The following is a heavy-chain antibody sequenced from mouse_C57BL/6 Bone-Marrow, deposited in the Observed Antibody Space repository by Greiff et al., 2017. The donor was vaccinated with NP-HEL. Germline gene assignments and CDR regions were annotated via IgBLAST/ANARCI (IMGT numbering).Heavy chain of an antibody. CDR2: IWGGGST. CDR1: GFSLTSYG. CDR3: AKSLYYYGSSYSYAMDY. V-gene: IGHV2-9*01. D-gene: IGHD1-1*01. J-gene: IGHJ4*01. Sequence: VKLVESGPGLVAPSQSLSITCTVSGFSLTSYGVDWVRQPPGKGLEWLGVIWGGGSTNYNSALMSRLSISKDNSKSQVFLKMNSLQTDDTAMYYCAKSLYYYGSSYSYAMDYWGQGTSVTVSS.